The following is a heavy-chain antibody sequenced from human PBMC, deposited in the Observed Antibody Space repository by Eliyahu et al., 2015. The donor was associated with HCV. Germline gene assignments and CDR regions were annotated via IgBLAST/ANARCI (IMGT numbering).Heavy chain of an antibody. D-gene: IGHD1-26*01. Sequence: EVQLVXSGGGLVKPGGSLRLSXAASGFPFSSXSMNWVRQAPGKGLEWVSSISSSSSYIYYADSVKGRFTISRDNAKNSLYLQMNSLRAEDTAVYYCATKGDVLGSYRRRPFDYWGQGTLVTVSS. CDR1: GFPFSSXS. CDR2: ISSSSSYI. CDR3: ATKGDVLGSYRRRPFDY. J-gene: IGHJ4*02. V-gene: IGHV3-21*01.